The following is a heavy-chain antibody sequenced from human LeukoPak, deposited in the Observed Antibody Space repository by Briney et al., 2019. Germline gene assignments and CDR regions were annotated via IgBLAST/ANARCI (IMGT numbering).Heavy chain of an antibody. CDR3: ARVLGSYYDSSVGAFDI. J-gene: IGHJ3*02. CDR1: GFTFSSYE. CDR2: ISSSGSTI. V-gene: IGHV3-48*03. D-gene: IGHD3-22*01. Sequence: GGSLRLSCAASGFTFSSYEMNWVRQAPGKGLEWVSYISSSGSTIYYADSVKGRFTISRDNAKNSLYLQMNSLRAEDTAVYYCARVLGSYYDSSVGAFDIWGQGTMVTVSS.